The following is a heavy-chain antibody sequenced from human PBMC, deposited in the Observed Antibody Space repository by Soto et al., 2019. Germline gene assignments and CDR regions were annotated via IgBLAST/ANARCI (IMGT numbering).Heavy chain of an antibody. CDR2: ISGSGGAM. Sequence: PGGSLRLSCAACGFTVSSDAMSWVRQAPGKGVEWVSAISGSGGAMYSADSVKGRFTISRDNTKNSLYLQMNSLRAEDTAVYYCARVKECSSTSCYARDAFDIWGQGTMVTVSS. J-gene: IGHJ3*02. V-gene: IGHV3-23*01. D-gene: IGHD2-2*01. CDR1: GFTVSSDA. CDR3: ARVKECSSTSCYARDAFDI.